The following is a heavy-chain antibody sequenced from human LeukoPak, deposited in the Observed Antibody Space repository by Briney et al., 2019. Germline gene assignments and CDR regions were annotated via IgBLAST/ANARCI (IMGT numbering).Heavy chain of an antibody. J-gene: IGHJ4*02. CDR2: ISSDGSTQ. V-gene: IGHV3-30-3*01. D-gene: IGHD4-11*01. CDR1: GFTFSTYS. Sequence: PGGSLRLSCAASGFTFSTYSIHWVRQAPGKGLEWVAVISSDGSTQYYADSVKGRFTISRDNAKNSLYLQMNSLRAEDTAVYYCASGKMSTVTFAYWGRGTLVTVSS. CDR3: ASGKMSTVTFAY.